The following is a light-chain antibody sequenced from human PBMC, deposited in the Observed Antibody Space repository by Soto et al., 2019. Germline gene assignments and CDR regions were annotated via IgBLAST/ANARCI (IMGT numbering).Light chain of an antibody. CDR3: QQYNSYSIT. CDR1: QSISSW. CDR2: DAS. V-gene: IGKV1-5*01. Sequence: DIQMTQSPSTVSASVGDRVTITCRASQSISSWLAWYQQKPGKAPKLQIYDASSLESGVPSRFSGSGSGTEFTLTISSLQPDDFATYYCQQYNSYSITFGQGTRLEIK. J-gene: IGKJ5*01.